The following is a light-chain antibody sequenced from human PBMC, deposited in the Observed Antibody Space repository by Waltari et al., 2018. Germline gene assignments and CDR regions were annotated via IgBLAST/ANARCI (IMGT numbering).Light chain of an antibody. V-gene: IGKV3-20*01. CDR3: KHYVSLPVT. J-gene: IGKJ1*01. CDR1: QGVSRA. CDR2: GAS. Sequence: EIVLTQSPGTLSLSPGERATLSCRASQGVSRALAWYQQNPGQAPRLLIYGASDRATGIPDRFSGSGSGTDFSLIISGLEPEDFAVYYCKHYVSLPVTFGQGTKVEIK.